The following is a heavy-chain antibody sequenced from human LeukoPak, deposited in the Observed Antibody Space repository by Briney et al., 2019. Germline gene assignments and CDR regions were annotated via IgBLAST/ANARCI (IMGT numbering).Heavy chain of an antibody. CDR3: AREGGDYYDSSGYYRGLLDY. Sequence: SETLSLTCTVSGYSISSGYYWGWIRPPPGKGLEWIGNIYHSEVTYHTPSLKSRVTISVDTSKNQFSLKMSSVTASDTAVYYCAREGGDYYDSSGYYRGLLDYWGQGTMVTVSS. D-gene: IGHD3-22*01. J-gene: IGHJ4*02. CDR2: IYHSEVT. CDR1: GYSISSGYY. V-gene: IGHV4-38-2*02.